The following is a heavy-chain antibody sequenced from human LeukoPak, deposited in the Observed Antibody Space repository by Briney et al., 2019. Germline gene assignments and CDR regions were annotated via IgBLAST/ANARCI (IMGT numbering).Heavy chain of an antibody. CDR2: INAGNGNT. Sequence: GASVKVSCKASGYTFTSYAMHWVRQAPGQRLEWMGWINAGNGNTKYSQEFQGRVTITRDTSASTAYMELSSLRSEDMAVYYCARGLGGYYSRFDPWGQGTLVTVSS. J-gene: IGHJ5*02. CDR3: ARGLGGYYSRFDP. V-gene: IGHV1-3*03. CDR1: GYTFTSYA. D-gene: IGHD3-3*01.